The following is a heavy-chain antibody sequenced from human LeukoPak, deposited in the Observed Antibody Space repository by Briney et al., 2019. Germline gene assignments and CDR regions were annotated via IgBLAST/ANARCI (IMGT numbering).Heavy chain of an antibody. Sequence: SETLSLTCNVSGGSISSSRWYWGWVRQPPGKGLEWIGSIYKGGSTYYNPSLKGRVTISVDTSKNQFSLKLDSVTVADTAVYYCASPKDECYYFIDVWGKGTTVTVSS. J-gene: IGHJ6*03. CDR1: GGSISSSRWY. V-gene: IGHV4-39*01. CDR2: IYKGGST. D-gene: IGHD3-3*01. CDR3: ASPKDECYYFIDV.